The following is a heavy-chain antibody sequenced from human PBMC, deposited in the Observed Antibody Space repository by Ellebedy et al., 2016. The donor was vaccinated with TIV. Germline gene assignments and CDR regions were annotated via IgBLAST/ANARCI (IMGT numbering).Heavy chain of an antibody. Sequence: GESLKISXAASGFIFGSYGMHWVRQAPGKGLEWVTVISYEGSNEYYADSVKGRFTISRDNSKNTLYLQMNSLRAEDTAVYYCAKEGRRNYDTSGYPYYFDYWGQGILVTVSS. D-gene: IGHD3-22*01. J-gene: IGHJ4*02. CDR1: GFIFGSYG. V-gene: IGHV3-30-3*01. CDR3: AKEGRRNYDTSGYPYYFDY. CDR2: ISYEGSNE.